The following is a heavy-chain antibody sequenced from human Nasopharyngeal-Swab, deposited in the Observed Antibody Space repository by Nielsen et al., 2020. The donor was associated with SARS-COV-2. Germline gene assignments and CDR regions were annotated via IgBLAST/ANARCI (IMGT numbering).Heavy chain of an antibody. Sequence: WIRQPPGQGLEWVAVISYDGSNKYYADSVKGRFTISRDNSKNTLYLQMNSLRAEDTAVYYCARDYTAMLYYYYYMDVWGKGTTVTVSS. V-gene: IGHV3-30-3*01. J-gene: IGHJ6*03. CDR3: ARDYTAMLYYYYYMDV. D-gene: IGHD5-18*01. CDR2: ISYDGSNK.